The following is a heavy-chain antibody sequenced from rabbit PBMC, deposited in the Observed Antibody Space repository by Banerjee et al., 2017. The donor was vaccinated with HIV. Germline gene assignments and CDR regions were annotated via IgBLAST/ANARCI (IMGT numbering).Heavy chain of an antibody. CDR1: GVSFSLSSY. CDR3: ARDLAGVIGWNFGW. D-gene: IGHD4-1*01. J-gene: IGHJ4*01. V-gene: IGHV1S40*01. Sequence: QSLEESGGDLVKPGASLTLTCTASGVSFSLSSYMCWVRQAPGKGLEWIACIDAGSSGFTYFATWAKGRFTISKTSSTTVTLQMTSLTAADTATYFCARDLAGVIGWNFGWWGPGTLVTVS. CDR2: IDAGSSGFT.